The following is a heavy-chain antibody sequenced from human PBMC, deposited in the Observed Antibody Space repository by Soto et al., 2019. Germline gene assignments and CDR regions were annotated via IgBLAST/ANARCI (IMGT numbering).Heavy chain of an antibody. D-gene: IGHD3-22*01. J-gene: IGHJ4*02. CDR3: AKGRPPYYYDSSGYYQGNFDY. Sequence: PGGSLRLSCAASGFTFSSYAMSWVRQAPGKGLEWVSAISGSGGSTYYADSVKGRFTISRDNSKNTLYLQMNSLRAEDTAVYYCAKGRPPYYYDSSGYYQGNFDYWGQGTLVTVSS. V-gene: IGHV3-23*01. CDR2: ISGSGGST. CDR1: GFTFSSYA.